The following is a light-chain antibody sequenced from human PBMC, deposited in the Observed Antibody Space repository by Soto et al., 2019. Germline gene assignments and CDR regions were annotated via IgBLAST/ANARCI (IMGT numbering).Light chain of an antibody. CDR1: QDIRNN. CDR3: QQYNTYQYR. Sequence: DIQMTQSPASLSASVGDRVTITCRASQDIRNNLAWFQQKPGKAPKSLIYAASTLQRGVPSKFRCTGSYKYLTLTIRSLQPEDFRAYYCQQYNTYQYRVGQGAKVDIK. J-gene: IGKJ2*03. CDR2: AAS. V-gene: IGKV1-16*02.